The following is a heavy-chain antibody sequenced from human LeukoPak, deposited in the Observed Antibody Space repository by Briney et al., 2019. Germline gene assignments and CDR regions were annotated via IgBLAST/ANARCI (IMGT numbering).Heavy chain of an antibody. Sequence: GGSLRLSCAASGFTFSNYWMSWVSQAPGKGLEWVANIKQDGSEKYYVDSVKGRFTISRDNAKNSLYLQMNSLRAEDTAVYYCARLTGYYYYGMDVWGQGTTVTVSS. CDR2: IKQDGSEK. D-gene: IGHD3-10*01. V-gene: IGHV3-7*01. CDR1: GFTFSNYW. CDR3: ARLTGYYYYGMDV. J-gene: IGHJ6*02.